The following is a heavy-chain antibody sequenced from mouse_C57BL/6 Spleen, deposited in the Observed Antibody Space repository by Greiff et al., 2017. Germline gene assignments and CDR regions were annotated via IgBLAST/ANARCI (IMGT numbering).Heavy chain of an antibody. CDR1: GYAFSGYW. D-gene: IGHD1-1*01. CDR2: IYPGDGGT. CDR3: ARGTTVLATGDY. V-gene: IGHV1-80*01. J-gene: IGHJ2*01. Sequence: QVQLKESGAELVKPGASVKISCKASGYAFSGYWMNWVKQRPGNGLEWIGQIYPGDGGTNYNGKFKGKATLTADKSSSTAYMQLSSLTSEDSAVYFCARGTTVLATGDYWGQGTTLTVSS.